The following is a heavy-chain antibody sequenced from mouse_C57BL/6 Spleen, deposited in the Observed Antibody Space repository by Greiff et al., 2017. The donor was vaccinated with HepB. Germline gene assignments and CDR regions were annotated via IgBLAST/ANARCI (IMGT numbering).Heavy chain of an antibody. CDR2: ISSGSSTI. CDR3: ARPGDRPYGYDDWFAY. Sequence: EVKLVESGGGLVKPGGSLKLSCAASGFTFSDYGMHWVRQAPEKGLEWVAYISSGSSTIYYADTVKGRFTISRDNAKNTLFLQMTRLRSEDAAMYYCARPGDRPYGYDDWFAYWGQGTLVTVSA. D-gene: IGHD2-2*01. J-gene: IGHJ3*01. V-gene: IGHV5-17*01. CDR1: GFTFSDYG.